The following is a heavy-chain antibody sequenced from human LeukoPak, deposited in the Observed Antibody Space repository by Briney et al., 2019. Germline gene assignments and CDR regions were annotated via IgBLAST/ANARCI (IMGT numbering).Heavy chain of an antibody. Sequence: PSETLSLTCTVSGGSISSYYRSWIRQPPGKGLEWIGYIYYSGSTNYNPSLKSRVTISVDTSKNQLFLSLTSVTAADTAVYYCARPSGGTPFKRFDYWGQGTLVTVSS. CDR1: GGSISSYY. V-gene: IGHV4-59*12. CDR3: ARPSGGTPFKRFDY. D-gene: IGHD1-1*01. CDR2: IYYSGST. J-gene: IGHJ4*02.